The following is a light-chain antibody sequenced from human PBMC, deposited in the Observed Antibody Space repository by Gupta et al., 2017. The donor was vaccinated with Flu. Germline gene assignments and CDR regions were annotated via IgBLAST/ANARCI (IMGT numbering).Light chain of an antibody. Sequence: EIVLTQSPGTLSLSPGERATLSCRASQSVISNYVAWYQQKLGQAPRLLIHGAASRASGVPDRFTASGSGTDFTLTITRLEPEDFGTYYCHQYGRSPWTFGQGTKVEIK. CDR2: GAA. CDR3: HQYGRSPWT. CDR1: QSVISNY. V-gene: IGKV3-20*01. J-gene: IGKJ1*01.